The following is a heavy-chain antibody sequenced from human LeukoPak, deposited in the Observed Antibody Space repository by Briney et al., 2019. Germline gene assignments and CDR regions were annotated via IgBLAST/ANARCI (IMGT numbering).Heavy chain of an antibody. Sequence: ASVKVSCKASGGTFSSYAISWVRQAPGQGLEWMGGIIPISGTANYAQKFQGRVTITTDEPTSTAYMELSSLRSEDTAVYYCAGGGYCSSTSCYNPWGQGTLVTVSS. CDR2: IIPISGTA. CDR1: GGTFSSYA. D-gene: IGHD2-2*02. V-gene: IGHV1-69*05. CDR3: AGGGYCSSTSCYNP. J-gene: IGHJ5*02.